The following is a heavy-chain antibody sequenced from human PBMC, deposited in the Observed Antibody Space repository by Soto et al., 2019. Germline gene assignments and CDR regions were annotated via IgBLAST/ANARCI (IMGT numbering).Heavy chain of an antibody. CDR2: IVVGSGNT. CDR3: AAIYVILTGYYNSTDY. CDR1: GFTFTSSA. D-gene: IGHD3-9*01. J-gene: IGHJ4*02. Sequence: ASVKFSCKASGFTFTSSAVQWVRQARGQRLERIGWIVVGSGNTNYAQKFQKRDTITRDMSTGTAYMELRSLRSEDTAVYYCAAIYVILTGYYNSTDYWGQGTLVTVSS. V-gene: IGHV1-58*01.